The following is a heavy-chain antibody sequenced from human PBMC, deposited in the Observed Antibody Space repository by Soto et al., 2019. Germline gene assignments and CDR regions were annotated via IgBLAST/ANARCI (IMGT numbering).Heavy chain of an antibody. Sequence: QVQLVQSGAEMKKPGASVKVSCKASGYTFTGYYMHWVRQAPGQGLEWMGWINPNSGGTNYAQKFQGWVTMTRDTSISTAYMELSRLRSDDTAVYYCARAYYYDSSGYYPPGYYYGMDVWGQGTTVTVSS. CDR1: GYTFTGYY. CDR3: ARAYYYDSSGYYPPGYYYGMDV. CDR2: INPNSGGT. J-gene: IGHJ6*02. V-gene: IGHV1-2*04. D-gene: IGHD3-22*01.